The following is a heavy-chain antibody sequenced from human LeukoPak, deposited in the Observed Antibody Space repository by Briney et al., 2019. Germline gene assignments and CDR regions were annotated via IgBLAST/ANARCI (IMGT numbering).Heavy chain of an antibody. CDR3: ARESPYYYGMDV. V-gene: IGHV1-18*01. CDR1: GYTFTSYG. Sequence: ASVKVSCKASGYTFTSYGISWVRQAPGQGLEWMGWISANNGNTNYAQKIQGRVTMTTDTTTSTAYMELRSLRSDDTAVYYCARESPYYYGMDVWGQGTTVTVSS. J-gene: IGHJ6*02. CDR2: ISANNGNT.